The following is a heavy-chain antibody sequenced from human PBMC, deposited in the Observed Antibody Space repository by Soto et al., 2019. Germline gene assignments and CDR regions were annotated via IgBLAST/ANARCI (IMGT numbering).Heavy chain of an antibody. D-gene: IGHD1-26*01. CDR3: AGGSGSYYAY. CDR2: ISYSGST. CDR1: GASVSSGNYY. J-gene: IGHJ4*02. Sequence: QVQLQESGPGLVKPSETLSLTCTVSGASVSSGNYYWSWIRQPPGKGLECIGYISYSGSTNYNPDLKXXVXIXXDTSKHQFSLKFSTETAADTAAYYCAGGSGSYYAYWGQGTLVTVSS. V-gene: IGHV4-61*01.